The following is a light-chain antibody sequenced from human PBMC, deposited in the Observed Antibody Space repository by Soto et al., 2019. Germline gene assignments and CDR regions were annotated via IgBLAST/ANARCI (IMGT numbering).Light chain of an antibody. CDR1: SRDVGGYNY. Sequence: QSALTQPASVSGSPGQSITISCTGTSRDVGGYNYVSWYQQHPGKAPKLMIYDVSNRPSGVSNRFSGSKSGNTAPLTISGLQAEDEADYYCSSYTSSSTRVFRGGTKRTVL. V-gene: IGLV2-14*01. CDR2: DVS. J-gene: IGLJ2*01. CDR3: SSYTSSSTRV.